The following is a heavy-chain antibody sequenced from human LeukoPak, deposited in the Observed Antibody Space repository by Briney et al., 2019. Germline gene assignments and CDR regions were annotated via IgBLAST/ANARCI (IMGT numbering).Heavy chain of an antibody. D-gene: IGHD2-15*01. V-gene: IGHV3-64*01. Sequence: GGSLRLSCAASGFTFSTYGMYWVRQAPGKGLEYVSSISSNGNTYYANSVKGRFTISRDNPKNTLYLQMGSLRDEDLAVYYCARARVAAKSGYMDVWGTGTTVTVS. J-gene: IGHJ6*03. CDR1: GFTFSTYG. CDR2: ISSNGNT. CDR3: ARARVAAKSGYMDV.